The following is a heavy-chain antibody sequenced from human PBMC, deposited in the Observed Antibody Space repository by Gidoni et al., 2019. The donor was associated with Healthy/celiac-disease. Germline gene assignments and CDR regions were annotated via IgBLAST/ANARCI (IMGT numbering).Heavy chain of an antibody. CDR1: GGSISSSSYY. CDR2: IYYSWST. CDR3: ARHGLVGATNPYYYYYGMDV. V-gene: IGHV4-39*01. Sequence: QLQLQESGPGLVKPSETLSLTCTVSGGSISSSSYYWGWIRQPPGNGLEWIGSIYYSWSTYYNPSRKSRITISVDTSKNQFSLKLSSVTAADTAVYYCARHGLVGATNPYYYYYGMDVWGQGTTVTVSS. J-gene: IGHJ6*02. D-gene: IGHD1-26*01.